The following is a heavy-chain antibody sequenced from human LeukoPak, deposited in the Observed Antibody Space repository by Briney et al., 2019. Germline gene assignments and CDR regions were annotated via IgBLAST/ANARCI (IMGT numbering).Heavy chain of an antibody. CDR1: GFIFSDYY. V-gene: IGHV4-59*12. J-gene: IGHJ6*02. D-gene: IGHD5-18*01. CDR3: ARDRYSYAPREDYYGMDV. Sequence: PGGSLRLSCAASGFIFSDYYISWIRQPPGKGLEWIGYIYYSGSTYYNPSLKSRVTISVDTSKNQFSLKLSSVTAADTAVYYCARDRYSYAPREDYYGMDVWGQGTTVTVSS. CDR2: IYYSGST.